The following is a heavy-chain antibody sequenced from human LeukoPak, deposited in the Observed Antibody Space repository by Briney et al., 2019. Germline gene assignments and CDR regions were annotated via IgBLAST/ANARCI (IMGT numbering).Heavy chain of an antibody. J-gene: IGHJ4*01. V-gene: IGHV3-23*01. CDR1: GFTFSAYA. D-gene: IGHD6-19*01. CDR3: AKERSGGWPFDY. CDR2: ISRVVEQT. Sequence: SLRLSCAASGFTFSAYAMSWVRQAPGRGLEWVSGISRVVEQTFYADSVKGLFTISRDNSKSTLYLQMNSLRAEDTAIYYCAKERSGGWPFDYWGHGTLVTVSS.